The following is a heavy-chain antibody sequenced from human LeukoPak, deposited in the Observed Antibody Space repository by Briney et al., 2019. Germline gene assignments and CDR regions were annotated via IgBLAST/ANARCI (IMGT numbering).Heavy chain of an antibody. J-gene: IGHJ4*02. CDR3: ARRTTLTGYYGGYYFDY. CDR1: GGTFSSYA. CDR2: IIPIFGTA. D-gene: IGHD3-9*01. V-gene: IGHV1-69*05. Sequence: GSSVKVSCKASGGTFSSYAISWVRQAPGQGLEWMGGIIPIFGTANYAQKIQGRVTITTNESTSTAYLELGSLRSEDTAVYYCARRTTLTGYYGGYYFDYWGQGTLVTVSS.